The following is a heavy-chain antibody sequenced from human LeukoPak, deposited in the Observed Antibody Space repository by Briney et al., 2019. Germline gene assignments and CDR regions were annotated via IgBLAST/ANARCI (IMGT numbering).Heavy chain of an antibody. CDR2: IYPGDSET. V-gene: IGHV5-51*01. CDR1: GYTFSNSI. Sequence: GESLKISCKGSGYTFSNSIIGWVRQMPGKGLEWMGIIYPGDSETRYSPSFQGQVTISADKSISTAYLQWSSLRASDTAMYYCARSPSFVAWFDPWGQGTLVTVSS. J-gene: IGHJ5*02. CDR3: ARSPSFVAWFDP. D-gene: IGHD3-3*01.